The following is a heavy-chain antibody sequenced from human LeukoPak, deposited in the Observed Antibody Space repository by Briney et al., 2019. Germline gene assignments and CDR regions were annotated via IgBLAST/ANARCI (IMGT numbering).Heavy chain of an antibody. Sequence: GGSLRLSCAAAGFSFSNSWMTWGRHSPGKGLEWVANIKQDGSETYYVDSVMGRFTISRLNAKNSLYLQMNSLRAEDTAVYFFARHRSISGLLTIDLWGQRTLVTVSS. CDR2: IKQDGSET. D-gene: IGHD3/OR15-3a*01. J-gene: IGHJ4*02. CDR1: GFSFSNSW. CDR3: ARHRSISGLLTIDL. V-gene: IGHV3-7*01.